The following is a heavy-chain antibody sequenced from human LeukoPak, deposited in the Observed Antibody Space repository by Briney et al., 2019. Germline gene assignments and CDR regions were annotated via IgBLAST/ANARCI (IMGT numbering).Heavy chain of an antibody. Sequence: PGGSVRLSCAASGFTLRSYGMHSVGEAPGKGREGVAVIWYDGSNKYYADSVKGRFTISRDNSKNTLYLQMNSLRAEDTAVYYCARDGGGSYYYYYGMDVWGQGTTVTVSS. J-gene: IGHJ6*02. CDR3: ARDGGGSYYYYYGMDV. CDR2: IWYDGSNK. CDR1: GFTLRSYG. D-gene: IGHD1-26*01. V-gene: IGHV3-33*01.